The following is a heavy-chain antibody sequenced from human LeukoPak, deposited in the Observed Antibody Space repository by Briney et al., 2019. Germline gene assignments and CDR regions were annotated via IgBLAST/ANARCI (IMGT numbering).Heavy chain of an antibody. J-gene: IGHJ5*02. CDR3: ARGPSPYCSSTSCKYWFDP. CDR1: AGSISSYY. D-gene: IGHD2-2*01. Sequence: SETLSLTCTVSAGSISSYYWSWIRQPPGKGLEWIGYTYYSGSTNYNPSLRSRVTISVDTSKNQFSLKLSSVTAADTAVYYCARGPSPYCSSTSCKYWFDPWGQGALVTVSS. CDR2: TYYSGST. V-gene: IGHV4-59*01.